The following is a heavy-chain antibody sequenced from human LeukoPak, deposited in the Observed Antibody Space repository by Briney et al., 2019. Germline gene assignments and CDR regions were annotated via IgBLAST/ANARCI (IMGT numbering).Heavy chain of an antibody. CDR3: ARAVDSSGYYLTDY. Sequence: ASMKVSCKASGYTFTSYGISWVRQAPGQGLEWMGWISAYNGNTNYAQKLQGRVTMTTDTSTSTAYMELRSLRSDDTAVYYCARAVDSSGYYLTDYWGQGTLVTVSS. CDR1: GYTFTSYG. J-gene: IGHJ4*02. V-gene: IGHV1-18*01. D-gene: IGHD3-22*01. CDR2: ISAYNGNT.